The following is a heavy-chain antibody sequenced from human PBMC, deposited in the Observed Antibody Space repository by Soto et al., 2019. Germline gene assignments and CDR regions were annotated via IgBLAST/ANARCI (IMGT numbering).Heavy chain of an antibody. V-gene: IGHV3-7*01. J-gene: IGHJ4*02. D-gene: IGHD3-16*01. CDR1: GFTFSTYW. CDR2: INQDGSER. CDR3: VCGGNFFVY. Sequence: EVQLVESGGCLVQPGWSLRLPCAASGFTFSTYWMTWVRQPPGKGLEWVASINQDGSERYYVDSVRGRFTISRDNAKNSLYLQMNSLRAEDTAVYYCVCGGNFFVYWGQGTLVTVSP.